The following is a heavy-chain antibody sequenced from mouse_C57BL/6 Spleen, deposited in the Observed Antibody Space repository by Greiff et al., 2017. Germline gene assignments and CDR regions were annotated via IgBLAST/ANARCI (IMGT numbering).Heavy chain of an antibody. Sequence: VNVVESGAELVKPGASVKISCKASGYAFSSYWMNWVKQRPGKGLEWIGQIYPGDGDTNYNGKFKGKATLTADKSSSTAYMQLSSLTSEDSAVYFCARSNGSSYWYFDVWGTGTTVTVSS. V-gene: IGHV1-80*01. J-gene: IGHJ1*03. D-gene: IGHD1-1*01. CDR2: IYPGDGDT. CDR3: ARSNGSSYWYFDV. CDR1: GYAFSSYW.